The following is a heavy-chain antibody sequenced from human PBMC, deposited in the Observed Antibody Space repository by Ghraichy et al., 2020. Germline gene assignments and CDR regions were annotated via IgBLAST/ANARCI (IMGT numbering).Heavy chain of an antibody. Sequence: SETLSLTCAVYGGSFSGYYWSWIRQPPGKGLEWIGEINHSGSTNYNPSLKSRVTISVDTSKNQFSLKLSSVTAVDTAVYYCARLGYYDYVWGSPDYWGQGTLVTVSA. J-gene: IGHJ4*02. D-gene: IGHD3-16*01. CDR3: ARLGYYDYVWGSPDY. V-gene: IGHV4-34*01. CDR2: INHSGST. CDR1: GGSFSGYY.